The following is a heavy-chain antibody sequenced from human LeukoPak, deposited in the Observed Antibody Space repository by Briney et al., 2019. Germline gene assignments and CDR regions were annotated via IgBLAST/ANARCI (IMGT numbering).Heavy chain of an antibody. CDR1: GGSFSGYY. J-gene: IGHJ4*02. CDR3: ARNYYYDSSGYYYVYDY. CDR2: INHSGST. Sequence: ASETLSLTCAVYGGSFSGYYWSWIRQPPGKGLEWIGEINHSGSTNYNPSLKSRVTISVDTSKNQFSLKLSSVTAADTAVYHCARNYYYDSSGYYYVYDYWGQGTLVTVSS. D-gene: IGHD3-22*01. V-gene: IGHV4-34*01.